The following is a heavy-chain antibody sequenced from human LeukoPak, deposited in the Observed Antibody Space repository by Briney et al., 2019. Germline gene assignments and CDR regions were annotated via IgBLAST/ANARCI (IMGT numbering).Heavy chain of an antibody. CDR2: INPSAGST. Sequence: ASVKVSCKASGYTFTSYYLHWVRQAPGQGLEWMGIINPSAGSTSYAQNFQGRVTMTRDTSTSTVYMELSSLRSEDTAVYYCARKGDIAVAGLVLDHWGQGTLVTVSS. J-gene: IGHJ4*02. V-gene: IGHV1-46*01. CDR1: GYTFTSYY. CDR3: ARKGDIAVAGLVLDH. D-gene: IGHD6-19*01.